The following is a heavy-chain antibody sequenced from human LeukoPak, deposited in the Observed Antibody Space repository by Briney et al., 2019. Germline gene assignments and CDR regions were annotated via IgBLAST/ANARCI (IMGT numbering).Heavy chain of an antibody. CDR3: AREHDYGDYGGFDP. Sequence: PSETLSLTCAVYGGPFSGYYWSWIRQPPGKGLEWIGEINHSGSTNYNPSLKSRVTISVDTSENQFSLKLSSVTAADTAVYYCAREHDYGDYGGFDPWGQGTLVTVSS. CDR1: GGPFSGYY. V-gene: IGHV4-34*01. J-gene: IGHJ5*02. D-gene: IGHD4-17*01. CDR2: INHSGST.